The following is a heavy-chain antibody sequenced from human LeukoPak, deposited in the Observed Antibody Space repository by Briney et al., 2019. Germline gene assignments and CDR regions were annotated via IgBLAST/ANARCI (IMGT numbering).Heavy chain of an antibody. J-gene: IGHJ3*02. Sequence: TSETLSLTCTVSGGSISSGDYYWSWIRQPPGKGLEWIGYIYYSGSTYYNPSLKSRVTISVDTSKNQFSLKLSSVTAADTAVYYCARDGSVVVPAAMGAFDIWGQGIMVTVSS. CDR3: ARDGSVVVPAAMGAFDI. CDR2: IYYSGST. V-gene: IGHV4-30-4*08. CDR1: GGSISSGDYY. D-gene: IGHD2-2*01.